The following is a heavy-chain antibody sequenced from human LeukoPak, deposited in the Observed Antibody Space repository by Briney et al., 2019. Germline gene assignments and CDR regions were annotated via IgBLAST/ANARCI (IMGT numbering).Heavy chain of an antibody. J-gene: IGHJ3*02. V-gene: IGHV3-7*01. D-gene: IGHD2-15*01. Sequence: GGSLRLSCAASGFTFSSYWMSWVRQAPGKGLEWVANIKKDGTEKYYVDSVKGRFTISRDNAKKSLYLQMNSLRAEDTAVYYCARHRSGGSQDDAFDIWGQGTMVTVSS. CDR3: ARHRSGGSQDDAFDI. CDR2: IKKDGTEK. CDR1: GFTFSSYW.